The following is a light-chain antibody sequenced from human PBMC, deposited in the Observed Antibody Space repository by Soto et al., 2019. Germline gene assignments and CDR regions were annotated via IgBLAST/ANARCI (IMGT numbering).Light chain of an antibody. CDR3: QQYARPPFA. CDR2: DAS. Sequence: EIVLTQSPGTLSLSPGERATLSCRASQRMSNSHLAWYQQKPGQAPRLLLYDASSRATGIPDRVSGSGSGTDFTLTISRLEPEDFAVYYCQQYARPPFAFGQGTKVEIK. J-gene: IGKJ2*01. CDR1: QRMSNSH. V-gene: IGKV3-20*01.